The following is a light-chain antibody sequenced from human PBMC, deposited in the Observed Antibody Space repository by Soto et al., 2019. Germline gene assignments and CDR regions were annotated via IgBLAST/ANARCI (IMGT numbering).Light chain of an antibody. V-gene: IGKV3-11*01. CDR3: QQSSNWLFT. CDR2: GAS. Sequence: EIVLTQFPATLSLSPGERATLSCRASHSVSNYLAWYQHKPGQAPRLLIYGASNRAAGIPARFSGSGSGTHFTLTISSLEPEDFAIYYCQQSSNWLFTFGPGTKVDIK. J-gene: IGKJ3*01. CDR1: HSVSNY.